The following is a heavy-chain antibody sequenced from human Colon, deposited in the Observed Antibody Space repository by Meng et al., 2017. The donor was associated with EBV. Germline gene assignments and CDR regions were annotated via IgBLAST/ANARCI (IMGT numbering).Heavy chain of an antibody. CDR1: GDSITNHNW. CDR3: LRGSGGSL. J-gene: IGHJ1*01. CDR2: IPHRGSS. D-gene: IGHD3-10*01. V-gene: IGHV4-4*03. Sequence: QQPLVESGPELVMPPDTLSLTCAVSGDSITNHNWTAWGLQPPGKGLEWSGKIPHRGSSAYNPSLKSRVSMSIDKSKNQFSLKLTSVTAADTAVYHGLRGSGGSLWGQGTLVTVSS.